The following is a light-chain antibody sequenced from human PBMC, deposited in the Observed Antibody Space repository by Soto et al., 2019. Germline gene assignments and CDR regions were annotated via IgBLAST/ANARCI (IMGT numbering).Light chain of an antibody. V-gene: IGLV1-40*01. CDR1: RSNLGAGHD. J-gene: IGLJ2*01. CDR3: QSYDRTAGVYVV. CDR2: GNT. Sequence: QSVLTQPPSVSGAPGQRVTISCTGSRSNLGAGHDVHWYQQLPGAAPKLLIYGNTNRPSGVPERFSGSKSGTSASLAITGLQTEDEADYYCQSYDRTAGVYVVFGGGTKLTVL.